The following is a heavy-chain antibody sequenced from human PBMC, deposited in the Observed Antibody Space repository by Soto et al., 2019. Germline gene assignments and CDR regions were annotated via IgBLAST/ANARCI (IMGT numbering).Heavy chain of an antibody. D-gene: IGHD1-1*01. J-gene: IGHJ4*02. CDR1: GFTFSSYW. V-gene: IGHV3-74*01. CDR3: VRGDNWNDEASDY. CDR2: INRDGSSI. Sequence: GGSLRLSCAASGFTFSSYWMHWVRQAPGKGLVWVSRINRDGSSINYADSARGRVTISRDNAKNTLYLQVNGLRAGDTAVYYCVRGDNWNDEASDYWGQGTLVTVSS.